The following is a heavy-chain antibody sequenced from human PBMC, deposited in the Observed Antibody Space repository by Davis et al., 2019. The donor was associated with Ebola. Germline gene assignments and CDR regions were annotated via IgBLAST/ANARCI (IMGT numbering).Heavy chain of an antibody. J-gene: IGHJ4*02. CDR1: GGSISSYY. Sequence: MPSETLSLTCTVSGGSISSYYWSCIRQPPGKGLGWIGYIYYSGSNNYNPSLKSRVTISVDTSKNQFSLKLSSVTAANTAVYYCARVGYSGYDMFLTFDYWGQGTLVTVSS. D-gene: IGHD5-12*01. V-gene: IGHV4-59*01. CDR3: ARVGYSGYDMFLTFDY. CDR2: IYYSGSN.